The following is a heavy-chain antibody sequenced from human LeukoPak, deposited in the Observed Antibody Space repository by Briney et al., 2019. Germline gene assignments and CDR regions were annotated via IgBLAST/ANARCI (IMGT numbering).Heavy chain of an antibody. CDR2: IKQDGGEK. J-gene: IGHJ6*04. D-gene: IGHD3-10*01. CDR3: ARDRGFGQADV. V-gene: IGHV3-7*01. CDR1: GFTFSGYW. Sequence: GGSLTLSCAASGFTFSGYWMSWLRQAPGKGLEWVANIKQDGGEKYYVDSVKGRFAISRDNAKNSLYLQMNSLRAEDTAVYYCARDRGFGQADVWGKGTTVTVSS.